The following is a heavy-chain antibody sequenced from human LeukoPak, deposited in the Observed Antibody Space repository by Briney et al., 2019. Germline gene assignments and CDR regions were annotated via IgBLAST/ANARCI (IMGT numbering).Heavy chain of an antibody. D-gene: IGHD2-2*01. CDR1: GGSISSYY. J-gene: IGHJ6*03. V-gene: IGHV4-59*01. Sequence: SETLSLTCTVSGGSISSYYWSWIRQPPGKGLEWIGYIYYSGSTNYNPSLKSRVTISVDTSKNQFSLKLSSVTAADTAVYYCARARPWGSSYYYYYYMDVWGKGTTVTVSS. CDR2: IYYSGST. CDR3: ARARPWGSSYYYYYYMDV.